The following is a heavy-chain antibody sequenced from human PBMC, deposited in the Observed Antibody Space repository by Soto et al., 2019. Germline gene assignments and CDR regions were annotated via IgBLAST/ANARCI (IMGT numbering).Heavy chain of an antibody. Sequence: SVKVSCKASGGTLSSYAISWVRQAPGQGLEWMGGIIPIFGTANYAQKFQGRVTITADESTSTAYMELSSLRSEDTAVYYCARGLRLGELSNPFDYWGQGTLVTVSS. V-gene: IGHV1-69*13. CDR1: GGTLSSYA. CDR3: ARGLRLGELSNPFDY. D-gene: IGHD3-16*02. CDR2: IIPIFGTA. J-gene: IGHJ4*02.